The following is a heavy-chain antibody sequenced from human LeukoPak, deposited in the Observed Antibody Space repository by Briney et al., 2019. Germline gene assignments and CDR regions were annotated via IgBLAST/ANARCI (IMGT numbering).Heavy chain of an antibody. V-gene: IGHV3-30-3*01. CDR3: ASRKEYSTSSVFY. CDR1: GFSFSSYA. D-gene: IGHD6-6*01. J-gene: IGHJ4*02. CDR2: ITYPGGHK. Sequence: GGSLRLSCAASGFSFSSYAMHWVRQAPGKGLEWVALITYPGGHKYYADSVKGRFIISRDNSKNTVSLRLNSLRAEDSAIYYCASRKEYSTSSVFYWGQGTLVTVSS.